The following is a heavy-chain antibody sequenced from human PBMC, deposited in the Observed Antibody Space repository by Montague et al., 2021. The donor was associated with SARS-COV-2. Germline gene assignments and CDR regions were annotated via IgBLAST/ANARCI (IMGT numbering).Heavy chain of an antibody. D-gene: IGHD6-13*01. V-gene: IGHV4-59*09. Sequence: TNYNPSLKSRVTISVDTSKNQFSLKLRSVTAAATAVYDCDRGAVYSSSWSLAFEIWGQCTIVTVSS. CDR2: T. J-gene: IGHJ3*02. CDR3: DRGAVYSSSWSLAFEI.